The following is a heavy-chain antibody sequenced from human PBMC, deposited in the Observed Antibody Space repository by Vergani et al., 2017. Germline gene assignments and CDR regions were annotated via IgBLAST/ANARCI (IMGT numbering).Heavy chain of an antibody. Sequence: EVQLVESGGGLVQPGGSLRLSCAASGFTFSSYSMNWVRQAPGKGLEWVSYISSSGGSTYYADSVKGRFTISRDNSKNTLYLQMNSLRAEDTAVYYCAKDGGYIVVVPAAVYGMDVWGQGTTVTVSS. CDR1: GFTFSSYS. CDR3: AKDGGYIVVVPAAVYGMDV. D-gene: IGHD2-2*01. J-gene: IGHJ6*02. V-gene: IGHV3-23*04. CDR2: ISSSGGST.